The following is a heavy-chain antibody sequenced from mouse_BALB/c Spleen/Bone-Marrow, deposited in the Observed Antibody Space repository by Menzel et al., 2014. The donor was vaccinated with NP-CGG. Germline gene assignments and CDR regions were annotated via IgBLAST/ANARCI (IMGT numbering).Heavy chain of an antibody. J-gene: IGHJ4*01. Sequence: LVKTGASVKISCKASGYSFTGYYMHWVKQSHGESLEWIGYISCYNGATSYNQNFKGKATFTVDTSSSTAYMQFNSLTSEASAVYYCVRRGNPIVYYAMDYWGQGTSVTVSS. CDR3: VRRGNPIVYYAMDY. V-gene: IGHV1S34*01. CDR1: GYSFTGYY. CDR2: ISCYNGAT.